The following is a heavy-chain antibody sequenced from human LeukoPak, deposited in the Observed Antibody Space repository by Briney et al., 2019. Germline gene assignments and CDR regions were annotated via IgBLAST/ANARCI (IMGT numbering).Heavy chain of an antibody. V-gene: IGHV4-31*03. Sequence: SETLSLTCTVSGGSISSGGYYWSWIRQHPGKGLEWIGYIYYSGSTYYNPSLKGRVTISVDTSKNQFSLKLSSVTAADTAVYYCAREADCSGGSCQEAWFDPWGQGTLVTVSS. CDR1: GGSISSGGYY. J-gene: IGHJ5*02. CDR3: AREADCSGGSCQEAWFDP. CDR2: IYYSGST. D-gene: IGHD2-15*01.